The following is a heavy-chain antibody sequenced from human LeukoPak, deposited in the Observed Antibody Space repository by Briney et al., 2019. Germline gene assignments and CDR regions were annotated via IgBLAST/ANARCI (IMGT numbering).Heavy chain of an antibody. CDR2: INQRRSL. CDR3: ARHGWHSWYFDL. CDR1: GGSLSGYA. D-gene: IGHD6-19*01. J-gene: IGHJ2*01. Sequence: SETLSHTCAVYGGSLSGYAWSWIRQPPGKGLEWIGEINQRRSLKYNPSLESRVTISVDTSKNQFSLKLSSVTAADTAVFYCARHGWHSWYFDLWGRGTLVTVS. V-gene: IGHV4-34*01.